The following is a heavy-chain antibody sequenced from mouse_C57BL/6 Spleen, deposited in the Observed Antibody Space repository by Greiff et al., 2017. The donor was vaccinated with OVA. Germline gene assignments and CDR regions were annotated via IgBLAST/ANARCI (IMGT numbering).Heavy chain of an antibody. J-gene: IGHJ1*03. D-gene: IGHD1-1*01. V-gene: IGHV1-69*01. CDR3: ATNGSSRYWYFDV. CDR2: IDPSDSYT. CDR1: GYTFTSYW. Sequence: VQLQQPGAELVMPGASVKLSCKASGYTFTSYWMHWVKQRPGQGLEWIGEIDPSDSYTNYNQKFKGKSTLTVDKSSSTAYMQLSSLTSEDSAVYYSATNGSSRYWYFDVWGTVTTVTFSS.